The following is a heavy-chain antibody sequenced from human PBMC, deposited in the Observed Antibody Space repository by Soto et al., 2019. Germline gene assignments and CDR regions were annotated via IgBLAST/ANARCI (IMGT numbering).Heavy chain of an antibody. CDR3: ARDHGGYGTFDY. CDR2: ISSSGVT. D-gene: IGHD5-12*01. V-gene: IGHV1-18*04. CDR1: GYTFSSSA. J-gene: IGHJ4*02. Sequence: QVRLVQSGPEVKKPEASVKVSCKASGYTFSSSAISWVRQAPGQGPEWMGWISSSGVTNYAQNFPGRVTLTVDSSTTTAYMEVRSLSSADTAICYCARDHGGYGTFDYWGQGTLVTVSS.